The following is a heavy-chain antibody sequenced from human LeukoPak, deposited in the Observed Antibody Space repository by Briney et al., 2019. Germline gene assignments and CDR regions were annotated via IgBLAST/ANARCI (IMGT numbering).Heavy chain of an antibody. CDR2: INHSGST. CDR3: ARGHELVPFDY. J-gene: IGHJ4*02. Sequence: SETLSLTCAVYGGSLSGYYWSWIRQPPGKGLEWIGEINHSGSTNYNPSLKSRVTISVDTSKNQFSLKLSSVTAADTAVYYCARGHELVPFDYWGQGTLVTVSS. CDR1: GGSLSGYY. V-gene: IGHV4-34*01. D-gene: IGHD6-6*01.